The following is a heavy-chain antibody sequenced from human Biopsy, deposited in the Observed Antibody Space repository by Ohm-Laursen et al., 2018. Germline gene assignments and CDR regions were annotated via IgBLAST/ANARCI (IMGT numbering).Heavy chain of an antibody. CDR1: GESFNGYY. CDR3: VRGVDYYDPYHYYALDV. V-gene: IGHV4-34*01. D-gene: IGHD3-22*01. Sequence: SETLSLTCAVYGESFNGYYWSWIRQTPGKGLEWIGEINHSGRTNYNPSLKSRVTISVDTSKHQFSLKVRSVTAADTAVYYCVRGVDYYDPYHYYALDVWGQGTTVTVSS. CDR2: INHSGRT. J-gene: IGHJ6*02.